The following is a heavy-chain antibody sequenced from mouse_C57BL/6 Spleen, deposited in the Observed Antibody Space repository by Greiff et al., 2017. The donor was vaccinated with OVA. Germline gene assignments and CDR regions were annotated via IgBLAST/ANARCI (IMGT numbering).Heavy chain of an antibody. V-gene: IGHV14-4*01. J-gene: IGHJ2*01. CDR1: GFNIKDDY. CDR2: IDPENGDT. CDR3: TTFITTVVATWDFDY. D-gene: IGHD1-1*01. Sequence: VQLQQSGAELVRPGASVKLSCTASGFNIKDDYMHWVKQRPEQGLEWIGWIDPENGDTEYASKFQGKATITADTSSNTAYLQLSSLTSEDTAVYYCTTFITTVVATWDFDYWGQGTTLTVSS.